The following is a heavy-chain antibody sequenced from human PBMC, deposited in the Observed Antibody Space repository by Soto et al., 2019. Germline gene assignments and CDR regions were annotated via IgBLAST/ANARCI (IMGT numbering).Heavy chain of an antibody. D-gene: IGHD2-2*01. CDR2: ISGDSRYI. CDR1: GFTFSTYS. J-gene: IGHJ4*02. V-gene: IGHV3-21*01. CDR3: TTVECSGTSCYLPN. Sequence: GGSPRLSSAASGFTFSTYSMNWVRQAPGKGLECISSISGDSRYIYYADSLKGRFTVSRDNAQNSLYLQMNSLRPEDTAVYYCTTVECSGTSCYLPNWGQGTLVTVSS.